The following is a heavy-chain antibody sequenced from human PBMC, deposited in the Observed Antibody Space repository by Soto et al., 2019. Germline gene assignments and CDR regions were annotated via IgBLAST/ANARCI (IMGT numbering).Heavy chain of an antibody. CDR3: ARAGEPRSWYTQLDY. V-gene: IGHV1-46*01. J-gene: IGHJ4*02. CDR1: GYTFTTYY. D-gene: IGHD6-13*01. Sequence: QVQLVQSGAEVKKPGASVNISCKASGYTFTTYYMHWVRQAPGQGLEWMGIINPSGGSTSYAQKFQGRVTMTRDTSTSTVYMELSSLGSADTAVYYCARAGEPRSWYTQLDYWGQGTLVTVSS. CDR2: INPSGGST.